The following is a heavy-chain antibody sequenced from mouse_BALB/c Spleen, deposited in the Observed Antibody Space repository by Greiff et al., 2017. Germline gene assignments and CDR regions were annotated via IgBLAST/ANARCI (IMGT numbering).Heavy chain of an antibody. CDR1: GFNIKDTY. D-gene: IGHD1-1*01. V-gene: IGHV14-3*02. Sequence: EVQLQESGAELVKPGASVKLSCTASGFNIKDTYMHWVKQRPEQGLEWIGRIDPANGNTKYDPKFQGKATITADTSSNTAYLQLSSLTSEDTAVYYCTRGGITTVVAGGYYAMDYWGQGTSVTVSS. J-gene: IGHJ4*01. CDR3: TRGGITTVVAGGYYAMDY. CDR2: IDPANGNT.